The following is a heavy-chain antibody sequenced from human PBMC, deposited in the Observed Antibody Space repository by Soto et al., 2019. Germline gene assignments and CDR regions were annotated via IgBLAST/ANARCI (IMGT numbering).Heavy chain of an antibody. J-gene: IGHJ4*02. V-gene: IGHV4-34*01. CDR3: ARGPHDYVWGSYRWPPYYYFXY. D-gene: IGHD3-16*02. CDR2: INHSGST. CDR1: GGSFSGYY. Sequence: PSETLSLTCAVYGGSFSGYYWSWIRQPPGKGLEWIGEINHSGSTNYNPSLKSRVTISVDTSKNQFSLKLSSVTAADTAVYYCARGPHDYVWGSYRWPPYYYFXYWGQGTLVTVSS.